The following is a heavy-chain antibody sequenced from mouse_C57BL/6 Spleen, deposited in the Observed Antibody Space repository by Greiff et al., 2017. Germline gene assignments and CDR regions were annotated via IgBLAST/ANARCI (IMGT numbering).Heavy chain of an antibody. CDR1: GYTFTSYW. CDR3: ARRGPSDGYYYAMDY. Sequence: VQLQQSGTELVKPGASVKLSCKASGYTFTSYWMHWVKQRPGQGLEWIGNINPSNGGTNYNEKFKSKATLTVDKSSSTAYMQLSSLTSEDSAVYYCARRGPSDGYYYAMDYWGQGTSVTVSS. D-gene: IGHD2-3*01. CDR2: INPSNGGT. J-gene: IGHJ4*01. V-gene: IGHV1-53*01.